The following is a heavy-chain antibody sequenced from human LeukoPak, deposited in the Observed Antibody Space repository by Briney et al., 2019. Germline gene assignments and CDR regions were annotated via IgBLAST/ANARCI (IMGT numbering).Heavy chain of an antibody. CDR1: GFTFSDYY. D-gene: IGHD4-17*01. J-gene: IGHJ4*02. CDR2: ISSSGSTI. CDR3: AGDEYAYGDYSMLHY. V-gene: IGHV3-11*01. Sequence: GGSLRLSCAASGFTFSDYYMSWIRQAPGKGLEWVSYISSSGSTIYYADSVKGRFTISRDNAKNSLYLQMNSLRAEDTAVYYCAGDEYAYGDYSMLHYWGQGTLVTVSS.